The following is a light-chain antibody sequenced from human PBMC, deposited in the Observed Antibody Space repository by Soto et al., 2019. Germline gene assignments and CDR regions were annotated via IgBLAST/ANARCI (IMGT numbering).Light chain of an antibody. Sequence: QSVLTQPASVSGSPGQSITISCTGTSSDIGDYNYVSWFQQHPGRAPKLLIFEVTNRPSGVSNRFSGSKSGYTASLTISGLQTAAEADYHCNSYTSTKTYVFGTGTKVTVL. CDR3: NSYTSTKTYV. V-gene: IGLV2-14*01. CDR1: SSDIGDYNY. J-gene: IGLJ1*01. CDR2: EVT.